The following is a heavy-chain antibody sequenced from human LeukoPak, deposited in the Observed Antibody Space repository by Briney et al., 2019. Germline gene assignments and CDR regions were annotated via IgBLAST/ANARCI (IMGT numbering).Heavy chain of an antibody. V-gene: IGHV1-2*02. J-gene: IGHJ6*02. D-gene: IGHD1-14*01. CDR2: INPNSGGT. Sequence: GASVKVSCKASGYTFTGYYMPWVRPAPGQGLEWMGWINPNSGGTNYAQKFQGRVTMTRDTSISTAYMELSRLRSDDTAVYYCARVPILPVEEPPTAGMDVWGQGTTVTVSS. CDR3: ARVPILPVEEPPTAGMDV. CDR1: GYTFTGYY.